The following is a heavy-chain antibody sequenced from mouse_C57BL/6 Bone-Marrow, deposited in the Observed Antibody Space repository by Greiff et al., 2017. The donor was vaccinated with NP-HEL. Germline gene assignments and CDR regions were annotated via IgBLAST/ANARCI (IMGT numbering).Heavy chain of an antibody. D-gene: IGHD1-1*01. V-gene: IGHV5-4*01. Sequence: EVMLVESGGGLVKPGGSLKLSCAASGFTFSSYAMSWFRQTPEKRLEWVATISDGGSYTYYPDNVKGRFTISRDNAKNNLYLQMSHLKSEDTAMYYCARDRGYYGSSPYYYAMDYWGQGTSVTVSS. CDR2: ISDGGSYT. J-gene: IGHJ4*01. CDR3: ARDRGYYGSSPYYYAMDY. CDR1: GFTFSSYA.